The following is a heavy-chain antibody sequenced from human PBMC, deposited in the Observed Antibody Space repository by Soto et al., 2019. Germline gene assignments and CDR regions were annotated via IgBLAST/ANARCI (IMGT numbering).Heavy chain of an antibody. D-gene: IGHD6-13*01. CDR1: GFTFSDYY. CDR2: ISSSGSTI. J-gene: IGHJ6*02. V-gene: IGHV3-11*01. CDR3: ATGIAAASGNYYYYGMDV. Sequence: GGTLRLSCAASGFTFSDYYMSWIRQAPGKGLEWVSYISSSGSTIYYADSVKGRFTISRDNAKNSLYLQMNSLRAEDTAVYYCATGIAAASGNYYYYGMDVWGQGTTVTVSS.